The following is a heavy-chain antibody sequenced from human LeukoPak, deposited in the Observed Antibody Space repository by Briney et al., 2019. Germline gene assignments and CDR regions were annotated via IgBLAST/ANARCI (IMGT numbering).Heavy chain of an antibody. Sequence: PSQTLSLTCAVSGGSISSGGYSWSWIRQPPEKGLEWIGYIYHSGSTYYNPSLKSRVTISVDRSKNQFSLKLSSVTAADTAVYYCAREGYCSGGSCYDWFDPWGQGTLVTVSS. CDR2: IYHSGST. J-gene: IGHJ5*02. V-gene: IGHV4-30-2*01. CDR3: AREGYCSGGSCYDWFDP. CDR1: GGSISSGGYS. D-gene: IGHD2-15*01.